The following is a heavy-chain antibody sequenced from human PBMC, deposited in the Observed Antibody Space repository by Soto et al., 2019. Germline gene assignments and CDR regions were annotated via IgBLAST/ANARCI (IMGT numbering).Heavy chain of an antibody. V-gene: IGHV1-3*01. D-gene: IGHD6-13*01. CDR3: ARVGSIAAAGDQLGYFQH. J-gene: IGHJ1*01. CDR1: GYTFTSYA. Sequence: QVQLVQSGAEVKKPGASVKVSCKASGYTFTSYAMHWVRQAPGQRLEWMGWINAGNGNTKYSQKFQGRVTITRDTSASTAYMELSSLRSEDTAVYYCARVGSIAAAGDQLGYFQHWGQGTLVTVSS. CDR2: INAGNGNT.